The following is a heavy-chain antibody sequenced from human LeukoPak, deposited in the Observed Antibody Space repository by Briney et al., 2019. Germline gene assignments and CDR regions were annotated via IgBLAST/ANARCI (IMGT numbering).Heavy chain of an antibody. CDR2: INPKTGGT. CDR3: ARGVAGSYYYYYMGV. Sequence: ASVKVSCKASGYTFTDYYIHWVRQAPGQGLEWMGWINPKTGGTNYAQKFQGRVTMTRDTSISTAYMELSRLRSDDTAVYYCARGVAGSYYYYYMGVWGKGTTVTVSS. J-gene: IGHJ6*03. CDR1: GYTFTDYY. D-gene: IGHD6-19*01. V-gene: IGHV1-2*02.